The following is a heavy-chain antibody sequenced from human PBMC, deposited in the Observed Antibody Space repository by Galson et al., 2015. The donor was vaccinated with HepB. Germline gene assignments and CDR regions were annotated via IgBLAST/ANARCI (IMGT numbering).Heavy chain of an antibody. CDR2: LTGSSDIT. V-gene: IGHV3-23*01. CDR3: ARTTWRDKNWPIFDS. D-gene: IGHD1-1*01. J-gene: IGHJ4*02. Sequence: SLRLSCAASGITFSRNAMSWVRQAPGKGLEWVSSLTGSSDITNIADSAKGRFSISRDNSKNTLYLQMNSLRVEDTAFYYCARTTWRDKNWPIFDSWGQGTLVTVSS. CDR1: GITFSRNA.